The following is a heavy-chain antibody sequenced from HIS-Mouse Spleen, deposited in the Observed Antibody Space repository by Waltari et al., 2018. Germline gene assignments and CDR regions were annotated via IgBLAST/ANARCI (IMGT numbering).Heavy chain of an antibody. CDR3: AREFGLLPPISSRDYDAFDI. D-gene: IGHD3-10*01. V-gene: IGHV4-39*07. J-gene: IGHJ3*02. CDR1: GGSIRSSSYY. Sequence: QLQLQESGPGLVKPSETLSLTCTVPGGSIRSSSYYWGWIRQPPGKGLAWRGSIYYSGSTYYNPSLKSRVTISVDTSKNQFSLKLSSVTAADTAVYYCAREFGLLPPISSRDYDAFDIWGQGTMVTVSS. CDR2: IYYSGST.